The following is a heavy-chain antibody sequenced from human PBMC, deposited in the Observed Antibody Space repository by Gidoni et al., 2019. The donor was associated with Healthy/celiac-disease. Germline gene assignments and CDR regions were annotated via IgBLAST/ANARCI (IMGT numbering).Heavy chain of an antibody. D-gene: IGHD3-3*01. Sequence: QVQLVESGGGLVKPGGSLRLSCAASGFTFSDYYMSWIRQAPGKGLGWVSYISSSGSTIYYADSVKGRFTNSRDNAKNSLYLQMNSLRAEDTAVYYCARDQFEDDSPPWCDPWGQGTLVTVSS. CDR2: ISSSGSTI. V-gene: IGHV3-11*01. CDR3: ARDQFEDDSPPWCDP. CDR1: GFTFSDYY. J-gene: IGHJ5*02.